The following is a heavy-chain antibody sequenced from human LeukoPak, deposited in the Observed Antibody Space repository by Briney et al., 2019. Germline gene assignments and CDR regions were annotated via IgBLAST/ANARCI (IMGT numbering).Heavy chain of an antibody. CDR2: LYSGADT. V-gene: IGHV3-53*01. CDR1: GFTAATNY. J-gene: IGHJ2*01. D-gene: IGHD3-3*02. CDR3: ARIGDHFHWYLDL. Sequence: GGSLRLSCTASGFTAATNYMNWVRQPPGKGLEWVSILYSGADTYYADSVKGRFIVSRDSSKNMLFLHMNALRPEDTAVYYCARIGDHFHWYLDLWGRGTLVTVSS.